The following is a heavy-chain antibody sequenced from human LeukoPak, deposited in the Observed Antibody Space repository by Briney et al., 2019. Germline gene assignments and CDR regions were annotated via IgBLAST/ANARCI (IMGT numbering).Heavy chain of an antibody. CDR3: AKESTVTPGNVNWFDP. Sequence: PGGSLRLSCAASGFTFSSYGMSWVRQAPGKGLEWISGISGSGSNTYYAESVKGRFTISRDNSKNTLYLRMKSLRGEDTAIYFCAKESTVTPGNVNWFDPWGQGTLVTVSS. CDR1: GFTFSSYG. J-gene: IGHJ5*02. CDR2: ISGSGSNT. V-gene: IGHV3-23*01. D-gene: IGHD4-17*01.